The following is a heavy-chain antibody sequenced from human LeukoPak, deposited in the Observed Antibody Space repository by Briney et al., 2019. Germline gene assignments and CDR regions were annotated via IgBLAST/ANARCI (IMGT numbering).Heavy chain of an antibody. Sequence: PSETLSLTCTVSGASIGSSSYFCGWIRQAPGKGLEWIGTIYYRGSTYYNPSLKSRVTISADTSKNQFSLKLSSVTAADTAVYYCARHEEDHYDSSGYYYSKYFQYWGQGTLVTVSS. CDR1: GASIGSSSYF. V-gene: IGHV4-39*01. CDR3: ARHEEDHYDSSGYYYSKYFQY. D-gene: IGHD3-22*01. CDR2: IYYRGST. J-gene: IGHJ1*01.